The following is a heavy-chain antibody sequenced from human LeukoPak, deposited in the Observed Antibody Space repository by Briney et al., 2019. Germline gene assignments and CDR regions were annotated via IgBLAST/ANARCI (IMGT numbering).Heavy chain of an antibody. Sequence: GGSLRLSCAASGFTFSSYSMNWVRQAPGKGLEWVSSISSGSSYIYYADSVKGRFTISRDNAKNSLYLQMNSLRAEDTAVYYCARGPLAVAGAFDIWGQGTMVTVSS. J-gene: IGHJ3*02. CDR2: ISSGSSYI. D-gene: IGHD6-19*01. V-gene: IGHV3-21*01. CDR1: GFTFSSYS. CDR3: ARGPLAVAGAFDI.